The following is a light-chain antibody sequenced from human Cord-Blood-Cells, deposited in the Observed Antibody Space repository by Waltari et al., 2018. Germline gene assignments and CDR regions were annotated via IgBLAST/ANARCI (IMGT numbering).Light chain of an antibody. CDR3: QQSYSRT. CDR1: QSISSY. Sequence: DIQMTQSPSSLSASVGDRVTITCRASQSISSYLNWYQQKPGNAPKLLIYAASSLQSGVPSRFSGSGSGTDFTLTISSLQPEDFATYYCQQSYSRTFGQGTKVEIK. V-gene: IGKV1-39*01. CDR2: AAS. J-gene: IGKJ1*01.